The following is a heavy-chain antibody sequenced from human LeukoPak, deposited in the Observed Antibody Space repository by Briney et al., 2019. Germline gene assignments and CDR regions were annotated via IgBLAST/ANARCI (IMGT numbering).Heavy chain of an antibody. J-gene: IGHJ4*02. Sequence: ASVKVSCKASGYTFTTYYMHWVRQAPGQGLEWMGIINPSGGSTSYAQKFQGRVTMTRDMSTSTVYMEVSSLRCEDTAVYYCARGPRPLSSSWYHSFDYWGQGTLVTVSS. CDR1: GYTFTTYY. CDR3: ARGPRPLSSSWYHSFDY. D-gene: IGHD6-13*01. V-gene: IGHV1-46*01. CDR2: INPSGGST.